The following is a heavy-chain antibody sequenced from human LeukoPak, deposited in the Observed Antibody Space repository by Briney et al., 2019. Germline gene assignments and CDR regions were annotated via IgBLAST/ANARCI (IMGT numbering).Heavy chain of an antibody. CDR2: FIPIFCTA. CDR1: GTFSSYA. Sequence: GTFSSYAISWVRQAPGXGLEWXGXFIPIFCTANDAQKFQGRVTITADESTSTAYMQLSSLRSDDTAVYYCARAYCGGDSSPGFDYWGQGTLVTVSS. J-gene: IGHJ4*02. CDR3: ARAYCGGDSSPGFDY. D-gene: IGHD2-21*02. V-gene: IGHV1-69*01.